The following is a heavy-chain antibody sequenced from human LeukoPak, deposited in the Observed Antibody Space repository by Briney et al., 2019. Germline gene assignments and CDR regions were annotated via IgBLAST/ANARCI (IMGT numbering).Heavy chain of an antibody. D-gene: IGHD4-17*01. Sequence: GGSLRLSCAASGFTFSSYSMSWVRQAPGKGLEWVSSISSSSSYIYYADSVKGRFTISRDNAKNSLYLQMNSLRAEDTAVYYSARIGDYGDSSYYFDYWGQGTLVSVSS. J-gene: IGHJ4*02. CDR3: ARIGDYGDSSYYFDY. CDR2: ISSSSSYI. V-gene: IGHV3-21*01. CDR1: GFTFSSYS.